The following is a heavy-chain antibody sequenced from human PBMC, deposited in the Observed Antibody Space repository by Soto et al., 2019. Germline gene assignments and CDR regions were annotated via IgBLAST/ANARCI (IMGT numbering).Heavy chain of an antibody. CDR1: GFTFSSYA. Sequence: GGSLRLSCAAYGFTFSSYAMHWVRQAPGKGLEWVAVISYDGSNKYYADSVKGRFTISRDNSKNTLYLQMNSLRAEDTAVYYCATARPRFTLEYYYGMDVWGQGTTVTVSS. CDR3: ATARPRFTLEYYYGMDV. D-gene: IGHD3-16*01. CDR2: ISYDGSNK. J-gene: IGHJ6*02. V-gene: IGHV3-30-3*01.